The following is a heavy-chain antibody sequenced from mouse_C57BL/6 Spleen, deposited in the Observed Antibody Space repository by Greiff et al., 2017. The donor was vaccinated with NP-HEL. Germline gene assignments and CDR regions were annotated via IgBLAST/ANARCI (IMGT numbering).Heavy chain of an antibody. CDR2: ISGGGGNT. CDR3: ARFYDGYYGYFDY. CDR1: GFTFSSYT. Sequence: DVMLVESGGGLVKPGGSLKLSCAASGFTFSSYTMSWVRQTPEKRLEWVATISGGGGNTYYPDSVKGRFTISRDNAKNTLYLQMSSLRSEDTALYYCARFYDGYYGYFDYWGQGTTLTVSS. V-gene: IGHV5-9*01. D-gene: IGHD2-3*01. J-gene: IGHJ2*01.